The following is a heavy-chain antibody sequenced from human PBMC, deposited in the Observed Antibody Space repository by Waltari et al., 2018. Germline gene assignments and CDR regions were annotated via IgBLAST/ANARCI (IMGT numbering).Heavy chain of an antibody. CDR3: VRNRGWQQFDF. V-gene: IGHV3-7*01. CDR1: GFTLRHYW. Sequence: EVQLVESGGGLVQPGGSLRLSCAASGFTLRHYWMGWVRQAPGKGLEWVAGIKEDGGRKDYVDSVKGRFTISRDNAKSTLYLQMNSLRAEDTAVFYCVRNRGWQQFDFWGQGTLVTVSS. J-gene: IGHJ4*02. CDR2: IKEDGGRK. D-gene: IGHD2-15*01.